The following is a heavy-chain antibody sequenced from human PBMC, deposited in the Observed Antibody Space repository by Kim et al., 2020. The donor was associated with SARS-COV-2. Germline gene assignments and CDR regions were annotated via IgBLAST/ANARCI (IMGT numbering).Heavy chain of an antibody. CDR2: INPSGGST. CDR1: GYTFTSYY. CDR3: ARGTPTYYDILTPLVDYNYYGMDV. D-gene: IGHD3-9*01. Sequence: ASVKVSCKASGYTFTSYYMHWVRQAPGQGLEWMGIINPSGGSTSYAQKFQGRVTMTRDTSTSTVYMELSSLRSEDTAVYYCARGTPTYYDILTPLVDYNYYGMDVWGQGTTVTVSS. V-gene: IGHV1-46*01. J-gene: IGHJ6*02.